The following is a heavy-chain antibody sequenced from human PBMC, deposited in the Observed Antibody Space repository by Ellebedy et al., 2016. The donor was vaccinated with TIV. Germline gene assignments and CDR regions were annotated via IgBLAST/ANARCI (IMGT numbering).Heavy chain of an antibody. CDR1: GYTFTSYD. Sequence: ASVKVSCXASGYTFTSYDINWVRQATGQGLEWMGWMNPNSGNTGYAQKFQGRVTMTRNTSISTAYMELSSLRSEDTAVYYCARDLGSSGWYIDAFDIWGQGTMVTVSS. CDR3: ARDLGSSGWYIDAFDI. V-gene: IGHV1-8*01. D-gene: IGHD6-19*01. CDR2: MNPNSGNT. J-gene: IGHJ3*02.